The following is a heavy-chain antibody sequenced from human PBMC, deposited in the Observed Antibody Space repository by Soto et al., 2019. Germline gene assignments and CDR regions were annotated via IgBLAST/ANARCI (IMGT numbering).Heavy chain of an antibody. V-gene: IGHV3-53*01. J-gene: IGHJ3*02. CDR2: IYSGGST. Sequence: RRLSCAASGFTVSSNYMSWVRQAPGKGLEWVSVIYSGGSTYYADSVKGRFTISRDNSKNTLYLQMNSLRAEDTAVYYCARDHLPVAFDIWGQGTMVTVSS. CDR1: GFTVSSNY. CDR3: ARDHLPVAFDI.